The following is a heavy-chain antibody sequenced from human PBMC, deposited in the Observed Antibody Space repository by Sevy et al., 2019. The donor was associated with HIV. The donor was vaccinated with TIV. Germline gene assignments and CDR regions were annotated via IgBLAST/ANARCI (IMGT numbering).Heavy chain of an antibody. V-gene: IGHV3-74*01. Sequence: GGSLRLSCAASGFTFSSYWMHWVRQAPGKGLVWVSRINSDGSSTSYADSVKGRFTISRDNAKNTLYLQMNSLRAEDTAVNYCARDDHYDSLPFDYWGQGTLVTVSS. CDR3: ARDDHYDSLPFDY. CDR2: INSDGSST. D-gene: IGHD3-22*01. J-gene: IGHJ4*02. CDR1: GFTFSSYW.